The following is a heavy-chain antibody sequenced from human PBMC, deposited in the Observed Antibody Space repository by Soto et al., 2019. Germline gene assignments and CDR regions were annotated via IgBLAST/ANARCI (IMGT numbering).Heavy chain of an antibody. CDR2: ISYDGDKQ. CDR3: ARGPPSSGSYSDLDWYFDL. Sequence: QEQLVESGGGVVQPGRSLRLSCAASRFSFSDCAMHWVRQAPGKGLEWVAVISYDGDKQYYTASVKGRFTISRDNSKNTLYLQMNSLSIEDTALYYCARGPPSSGSYSDLDWYFDLWGRGTLVTVSS. D-gene: IGHD3-22*01. V-gene: IGHV3-30-3*01. CDR1: RFSFSDCA. J-gene: IGHJ2*01.